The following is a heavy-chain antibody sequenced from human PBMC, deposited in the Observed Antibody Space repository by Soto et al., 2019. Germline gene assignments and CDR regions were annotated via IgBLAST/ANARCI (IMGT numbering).Heavy chain of an antibody. J-gene: IGHJ5*02. Sequence: SETLSLTCAVYGGSFSGYYWSWIRQPPGKGLEWIGEINHSGSTNYNPSLKSRVTISVDTSKNQFSLKLSSVTAADTAVYYCARAQRYCSSTSCRRPPKPLRLSWFDPWGQGTLVTVSS. CDR2: INHSGST. V-gene: IGHV4-34*01. D-gene: IGHD2-2*01. CDR1: GGSFSGYY. CDR3: ARAQRYCSSTSCRRPPKPLRLSWFDP.